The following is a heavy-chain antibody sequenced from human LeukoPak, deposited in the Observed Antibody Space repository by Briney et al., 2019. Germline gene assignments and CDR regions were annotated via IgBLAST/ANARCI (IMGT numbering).Heavy chain of an antibody. CDR1: GFTLSSYS. V-gene: IGHV3-21*01. CDR2: SSSSSSYI. CDR3: ARDPSYIAMAPNFDY. J-gene: IGHJ4*02. D-gene: IGHD5-18*01. Sequence: PGGSLRLSCAASGFTLSSYSMNWVRQAPGKGLEWVSSSSSSSSYIYYADSVKGRFTISRDNAKNSLYLQMNSLRAEDTAVYYCARDPSYIAMAPNFDYWGQGTLVTVSS.